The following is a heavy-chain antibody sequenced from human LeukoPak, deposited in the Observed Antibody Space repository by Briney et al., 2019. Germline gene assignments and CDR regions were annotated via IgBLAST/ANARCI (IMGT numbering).Heavy chain of an antibody. CDR1: GGSISSSSYY. Sequence: NPSETLSLTCTVSGGSISSSSYYWGWIRQPPGKGLEWIGSIYYSGSTYYNPSLKSRVTISVGTSKNQFSLQLSSVTAADTAVYYCARPYYSGGYFDYWGQGTLVTVSS. J-gene: IGHJ4*02. V-gene: IGHV4-39*01. CDR3: ARPYYSGGYFDY. CDR2: IYYSGST. D-gene: IGHD3-10*01.